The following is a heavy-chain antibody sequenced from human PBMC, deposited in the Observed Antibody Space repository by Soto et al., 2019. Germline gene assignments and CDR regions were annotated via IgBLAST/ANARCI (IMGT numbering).Heavy chain of an antibody. CDR2: ISYTATT. D-gene: IGHD3-10*01. CDR1: GGYISSGGYY. Sequence: QVQLQESGPGLVKPSETLSLTCAVSGGYISSGGYYWTWIRQSGKGLEWIGYISYTATTYYSPSLKDRVTISLDTSKNQFSLRLISVTAAGTAVYFCARSPPRGSDYWGQGILVTVAS. CDR3: ARSPPRGSDY. V-gene: IGHV4-31*11. J-gene: IGHJ4*02.